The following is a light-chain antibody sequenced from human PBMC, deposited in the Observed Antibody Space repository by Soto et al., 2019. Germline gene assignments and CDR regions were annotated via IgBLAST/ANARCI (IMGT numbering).Light chain of an antibody. CDR3: QQYASSPIT. Sequence: EIELTQSPGTLSLSPGERATLSCRASQSVSSSYLAWYQQKPGQAPRLLIYDASSRATGIPDRFSGSGSGTDFTLTISRLQPEDFAVYYCQQYASSPITFGGGTKVDIK. CDR2: DAS. CDR1: QSVSSSY. J-gene: IGKJ4*01. V-gene: IGKV3-20*01.